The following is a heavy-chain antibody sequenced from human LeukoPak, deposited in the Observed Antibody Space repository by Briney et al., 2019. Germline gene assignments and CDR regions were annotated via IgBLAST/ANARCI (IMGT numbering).Heavy chain of an antibody. CDR3: ARESERNDGWFDP. J-gene: IGHJ5*02. V-gene: IGHV1-8*01. CDR1: GYTFIIHD. Sequence: RASVLVSFKASGYTFIIHDINWVRQAPGQGLEWMGWVSPKTGRTGYAQKFQGRVYMTTNASLSTAYMELSSLRSDDTAVYFCARESERNDGWFDPWGQGTLVTVSS. D-gene: IGHD1-1*01. CDR2: VSPKTGRT.